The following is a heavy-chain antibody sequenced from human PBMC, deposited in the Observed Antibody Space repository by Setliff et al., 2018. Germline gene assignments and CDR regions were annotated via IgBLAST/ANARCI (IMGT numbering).Heavy chain of an antibody. CDR2: IIPIFGSA. CDR1: GGTFNSYA. J-gene: IGHJ4*02. D-gene: IGHD6-19*01. CDR3: ARGSVEYSRGWYYFDY. V-gene: IGHV1-69*13. Sequence: SVKVSCKASGGTFNSYAISWVRQAPGQGLEWMGGIIPIFGSAKCARKFQGRVTVTADESTSTAYMELSSLRSEDTAVYYCARGSVEYSRGWYYFDYWAQGTLVTVSS.